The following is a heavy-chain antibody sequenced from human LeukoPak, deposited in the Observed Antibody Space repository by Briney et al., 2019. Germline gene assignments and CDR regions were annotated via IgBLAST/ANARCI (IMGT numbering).Heavy chain of an antibody. D-gene: IGHD2-2*01. V-gene: IGHV4-34*01. CDR1: GGSFSGYY. Sequence: SETLSLTCAVYGGSFSGYYWSWIRQPPGKGLEWIGEVNHSGSTNYNPSLKSRVTISVDTSKNQFSLKLSTVTAADTAVYYCARTRGYCSSTSCRNFDYWGQGTLVTVSS. J-gene: IGHJ4*02. CDR3: ARTRGYCSSTSCRNFDY. CDR2: VNHSGST.